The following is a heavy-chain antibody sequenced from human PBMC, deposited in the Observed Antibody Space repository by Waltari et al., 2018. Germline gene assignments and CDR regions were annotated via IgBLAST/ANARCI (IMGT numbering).Heavy chain of an antibody. Sequence: QLQLQESGPGLVKPSETLSLTCTVSGGSIGSSSYYWGWIRQPPGKGLEWIGTMYYSGSTYDNPSLKSRVTISVDTSKNQFSLKLNSVTAADTAVYYCARGIRGYDFWGQGTLVTVSS. CDR2: MYYSGST. CDR3: ARGIRGYDF. V-gene: IGHV4-39*07. D-gene: IGHD3-22*01. J-gene: IGHJ4*02. CDR1: GGSIGSSSYY.